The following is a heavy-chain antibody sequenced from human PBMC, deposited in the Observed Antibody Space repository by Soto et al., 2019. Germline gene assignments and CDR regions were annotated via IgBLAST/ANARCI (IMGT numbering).Heavy chain of an antibody. D-gene: IGHD1-26*01. J-gene: IGHJ4*02. CDR2: IIPIFGTA. CDR3: AIDGGRHSGGIDY. CDR1: GGTFSSYS. V-gene: IGHV1-69*01. Sequence: QVQLVQSGAEVNKPGSSVKVSCKASGGTFSSYSINWVRQAPGQGLEWMGEIIPIFGTANYAPKLQGRVTITADESTSTASMELSSLRSEDTAVYYCAIDGGRHSGGIDYWGQGTLVTVSS.